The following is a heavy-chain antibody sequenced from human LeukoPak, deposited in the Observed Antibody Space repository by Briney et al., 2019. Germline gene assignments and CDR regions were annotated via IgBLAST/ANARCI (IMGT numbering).Heavy chain of an antibody. CDR2: ISSSGSTI. J-gene: IGHJ6*02. D-gene: IGHD3-3*01. Sequence: GGSLRLSCAASGFTFSSYEMNWVRQAPGKGPEWVSYISSSGSTIYYADSVKGRFTISRDNAKNSLYLQMNSLRAEDTAVYYCARVPYDFWSGYYPYGMDVWGQGTTVTVSS. CDR1: GFTFSSYE. V-gene: IGHV3-48*03. CDR3: ARVPYDFWSGYYPYGMDV.